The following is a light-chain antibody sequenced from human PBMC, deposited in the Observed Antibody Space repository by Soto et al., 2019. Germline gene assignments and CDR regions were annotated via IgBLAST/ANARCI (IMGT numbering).Light chain of an antibody. V-gene: IGKV3-20*01. J-gene: IGKJ5*01. CDR3: QQYGSSHT. Sequence: EIVLTQSPATLSVSPGERATLSCMASQSVTSTYLAWYQQKPGQAPRLLIYGASSRAIGIPDRFSGSVSGSDFILTINRLEPEDFAVYYCQQYGSSHTFGQGTRLEIK. CDR2: GAS. CDR1: QSVTSTY.